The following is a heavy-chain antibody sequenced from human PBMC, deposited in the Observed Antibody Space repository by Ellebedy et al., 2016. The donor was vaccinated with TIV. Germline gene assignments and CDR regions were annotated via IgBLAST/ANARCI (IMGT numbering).Heavy chain of an antibody. D-gene: IGHD5-12*01. V-gene: IGHV4-39*07. CDR3: ASHRGFYSGWSFDY. CDR2: FKVGGES. CDR1: GDSITTSNYF. Sequence: MPSETLSLTCSISGDSITTSNYFWGWVRQPPGKGLEWIGSFKVGGESYFDPPLKSRVTMSLDTSKNQFSLKVNSVTAADTAIYYCASHRGFYSGWSFDYWGQGTLTTVSS. J-gene: IGHJ4*02.